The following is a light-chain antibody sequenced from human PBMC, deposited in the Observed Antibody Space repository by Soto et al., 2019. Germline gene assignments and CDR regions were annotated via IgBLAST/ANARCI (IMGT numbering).Light chain of an antibody. J-gene: IGKJ5*01. CDR1: QSVSSN. Sequence: EIVMTQSPATLSVSPGERATLSCRASQSVSSNLAWYQQKPGQAPRLLIYGASTRATGIPARFSGSGSGTKFTLTISSLQSEDFAVYSCQQYKNWPPVTFGQGTRLEIK. CDR2: GAS. CDR3: QQYKNWPPVT. V-gene: IGKV3-15*01.